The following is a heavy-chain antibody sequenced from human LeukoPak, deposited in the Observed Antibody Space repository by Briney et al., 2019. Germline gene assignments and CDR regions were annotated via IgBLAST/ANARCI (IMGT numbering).Heavy chain of an antibody. V-gene: IGHV4-39*01. J-gene: IGHJ4*02. CDR2: IYYSGST. CDR3: ARLNYYGFDY. CDR1: GGSISSTSSY. D-gene: IGHD1-26*01. Sequence: SETLSLTCTVSGGSISSTSSYWGWIRQPPGKGLEWIATIYYSGSTYYNASLKSRITIAVDTSTSQFSLKLSSVTAADTAVYYCARLNYYGFDYWGQGTLVTFSS.